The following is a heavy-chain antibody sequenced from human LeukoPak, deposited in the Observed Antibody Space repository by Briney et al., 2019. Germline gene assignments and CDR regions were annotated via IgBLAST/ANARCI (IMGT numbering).Heavy chain of an antibody. CDR2: INAGNGNT. J-gene: IGHJ3*02. CDR1: GYTFTSYA. D-gene: IGHD5-12*01. V-gene: IGHV1-3*01. Sequence: ASVKVSCKASGYTFTSYAMHWVRQAPGQRLEWMGWINAGNGNTKYSQKFQGRVTITRDTSASTAYMELSSLRSEDTAVYYCARASVDDAFDIWGQGTMVAVSS. CDR3: ARASVDDAFDI.